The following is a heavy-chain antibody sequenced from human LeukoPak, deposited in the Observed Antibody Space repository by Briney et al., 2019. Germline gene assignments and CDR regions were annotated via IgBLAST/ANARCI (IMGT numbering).Heavy chain of an antibody. J-gene: IGHJ4*02. D-gene: IGHD6-19*01. CDR1: GYTFTSYY. CDR2: INPSGGST. V-gene: IGHV1-46*01. Sequence: GASVKVSCKASGYTFTSYYMHWVRQAPGQGLEWMGMINPSGGSTSYAQKFQGRVTMTRDTSTSTVYMELSSLRSEDTAVYYCARGEGQWLASRESYFDYWGQGTLVTVSS. CDR3: ARGEGQWLASRESYFDY.